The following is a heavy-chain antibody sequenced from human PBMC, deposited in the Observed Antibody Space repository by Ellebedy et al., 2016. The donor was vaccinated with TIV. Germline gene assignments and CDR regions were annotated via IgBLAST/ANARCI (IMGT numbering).Heavy chain of an antibody. CDR3: ARGDSSTWYLFDY. V-gene: IGHV1-2*02. J-gene: IGHJ4*02. D-gene: IGHD6-13*01. CDR1: GYTFTGYY. CDR2: INPNSGGT. Sequence: ASVKVSCKASGYTFTGYYMHWARQAPGQGLDWMGWINPNSGGTNYAQKFQGRVTMTRDTSISTAYMELSRLRSDDTAVYFCARGDSSTWYLFDYWGQGTLVTVSS.